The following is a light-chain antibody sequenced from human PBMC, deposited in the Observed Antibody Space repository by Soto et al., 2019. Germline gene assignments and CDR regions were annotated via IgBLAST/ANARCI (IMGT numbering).Light chain of an antibody. V-gene: IGLV1-40*01. CDR1: SSNIGAGYD. Sequence: QSVLTQPPSVSGAPGQRVTISCTGSSSNIGAGYDVHWYQQLPGTAPKLLIYGNSNRPSGVPDRFSGSKSGTSASLAITGLQAEDEADYYCQSYDSSLSRGVFGGGTKFTVL. CDR3: QSYDSSLSRGV. J-gene: IGLJ2*01. CDR2: GNS.